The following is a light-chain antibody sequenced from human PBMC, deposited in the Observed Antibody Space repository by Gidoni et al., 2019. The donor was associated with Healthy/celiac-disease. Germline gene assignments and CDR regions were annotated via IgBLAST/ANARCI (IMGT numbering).Light chain of an antibody. Sequence: EIVMPPSPATLSVSPGESATLSCRASQSVSSNLAWYQQKPGQAPRLLIYGASTRATGIPARFSGSGSGTEFTLTISSLQSEDFAVYYCQQYNNWPPGYTFXQXTKLEIK. V-gene: IGKV3-15*01. CDR3: QQYNNWPPGYT. J-gene: IGKJ2*01. CDR2: GAS. CDR1: QSVSSN.